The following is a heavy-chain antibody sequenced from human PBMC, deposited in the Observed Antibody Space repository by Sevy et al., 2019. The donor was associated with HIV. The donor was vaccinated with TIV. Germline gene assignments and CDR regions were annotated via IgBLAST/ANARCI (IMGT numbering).Heavy chain of an antibody. CDR3: ARDGGGGITMIVVVRGIDAFDI. V-gene: IGHV3-21*01. CDR2: ISSSSSYI. CDR1: GFTFSSYS. J-gene: IGHJ3*02. D-gene: IGHD3-22*01. Sequence: GGSLRLSCAASGFTFSSYSMNWVRQAPGKGLEWVSSISSSSSYIYYADSVKGRFTISRDNAKNSLYLQMNSLRAEDTAVYYCARDGGGGITMIVVVRGIDAFDICGQGTMVPVSS.